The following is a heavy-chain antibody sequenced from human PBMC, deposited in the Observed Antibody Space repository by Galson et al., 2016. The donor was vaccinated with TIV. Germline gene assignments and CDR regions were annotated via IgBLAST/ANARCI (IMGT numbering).Heavy chain of an antibody. V-gene: IGHV1-69*13. Sequence: SVKVSCKASGGTFSRSAISWVRQAPGQGLEWVGGIIPLLSSPSYGQKFQGRLTITADESMTTSYMELTSLKTDDTAMCYCARRPGPAGIGGIYYNMDVWGQGTTVIVSS. CDR3: ARRPGPAGIGGIYYNMDV. CDR2: IIPLLSSP. CDR1: GGTFSRSA. J-gene: IGHJ6*02. D-gene: IGHD1-26*01.